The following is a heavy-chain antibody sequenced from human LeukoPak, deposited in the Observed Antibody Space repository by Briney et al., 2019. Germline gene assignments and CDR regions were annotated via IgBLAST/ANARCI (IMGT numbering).Heavy chain of an antibody. Sequence: GGSLRLSCAASGFTFSSAWMHWVRQVPGKRLVWVSRINTDGSDTTYADSIRGRFTISRNNAKNTLYLQMNSLRVEDTAIYYCATDYWGALNYWGQGTLVTVSS. J-gene: IGHJ4*02. CDR3: ATDYWGALNY. CDR2: INTDGSDT. D-gene: IGHD7-27*01. CDR1: GFTFSSAW. V-gene: IGHV3-74*01.